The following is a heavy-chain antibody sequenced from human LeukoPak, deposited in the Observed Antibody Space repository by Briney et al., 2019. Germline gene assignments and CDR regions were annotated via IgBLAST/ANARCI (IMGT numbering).Heavy chain of an antibody. CDR3: ARRPRYCSGGSCYPGYFQH. CDR1: GGSITQTNY. V-gene: IGHV4-4*02. Sequence: SETLSLTCDVSGGSITQTNYWTWVRQPPGKGLEWIGEVNLQGGTNYNPSLLRRVAISVDTSANHVSLQMTSVTAADTAVYYCARRPRYCSGGSCYPGYFQHWGQGTLVTVSS. J-gene: IGHJ1*01. D-gene: IGHD2-15*01. CDR2: VNLQGGT.